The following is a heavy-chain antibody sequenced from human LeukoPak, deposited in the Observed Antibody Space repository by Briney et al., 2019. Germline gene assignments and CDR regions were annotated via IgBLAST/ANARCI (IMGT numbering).Heavy chain of an antibody. V-gene: IGHV1-18*01. CDR2: ISGYNDNT. Sequence: ASVKVSCKASGYTFTSYGISWVRQAPGQGPEWMGWISGYNDNTNYAQKFQGRVTMTTDTSTSTAYMEWRSLRSDDTAVYYCARDRAFWNFGSGSYGAFDIWGQGTMVTVSS. CDR3: ARDRAFWNFGSGSYGAFDI. J-gene: IGHJ3*02. CDR1: GYTFTSYG. D-gene: IGHD3-10*01.